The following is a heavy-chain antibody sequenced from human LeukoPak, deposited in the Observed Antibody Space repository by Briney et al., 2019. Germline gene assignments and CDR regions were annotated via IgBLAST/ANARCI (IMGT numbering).Heavy chain of an antibody. Sequence: KPGGALRLSCAASGFTFSNAWMSWVRQAPGKGLEWVGRIKSKTDGGTTDYAATVKGRFTISRDDSKNTLYLQMNSLKTEDTAVYYCTTGVFTGYPPNDAFDIWGQGTMVTVSS. CDR3: TTGVFTGYPPNDAFDI. V-gene: IGHV3-15*01. CDR2: IKSKTDGGTT. D-gene: IGHD5-18*01. CDR1: GFTFSNAW. J-gene: IGHJ3*02.